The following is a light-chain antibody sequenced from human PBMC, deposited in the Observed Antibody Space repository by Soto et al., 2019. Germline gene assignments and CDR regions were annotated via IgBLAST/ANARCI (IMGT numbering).Light chain of an antibody. J-gene: IGKJ4*01. CDR2: AAS. CDR1: QSISSY. Sequence: DIQMTQSPSSLSASVGDRVTITCRASQSISSYLNWYQQKPGKAPKLLIYAASSFQSGVPSSFSGSGSATDFTPTISSLQPEDFATYYCPQSYSTPPLTLGGGTKVEIK. V-gene: IGKV1-39*01. CDR3: PQSYSTPPLT.